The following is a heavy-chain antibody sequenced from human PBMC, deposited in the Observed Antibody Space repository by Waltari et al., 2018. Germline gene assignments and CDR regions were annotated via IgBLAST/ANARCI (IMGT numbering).Heavy chain of an antibody. CDR2: ISHSGST. V-gene: IGHV4-38-2*01. CDR1: GYSISSGYY. CDR3: ARSSLIAAAGTNWFDP. J-gene: IGHJ5*02. Sequence: QVQLQESGPGLVKPSETLSLTCAVSGYSISSGYYWGWIRQPPGKGLEWIGSISHSGSTYYNPSLKSRVTISVDTSKNQFSLKLSSVTAADTAVYYCARSSLIAAAGTNWFDPWGQGTLVTVSS. D-gene: IGHD6-13*01.